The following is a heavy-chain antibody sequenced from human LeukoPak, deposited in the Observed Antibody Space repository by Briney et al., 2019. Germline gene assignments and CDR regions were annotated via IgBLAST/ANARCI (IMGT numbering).Heavy chain of an antibody. CDR3: ARDRTRDCSGGSCYRHYFDY. CDR1: GFTFSSYG. J-gene: IGHJ4*02. CDR2: IWYDGSNK. D-gene: IGHD2-15*01. V-gene: IGHV3-33*01. Sequence: PGGSLRLSCAASGFTFSSYGMHWVHQAPGKGLEWVAVIWYDGSNKYYADSVRGRFTISRDNSKNTLYLLMNSLRAEDSAVYYCARDRTRDCSGGSCYRHYFDYWGQGTLVSVSS.